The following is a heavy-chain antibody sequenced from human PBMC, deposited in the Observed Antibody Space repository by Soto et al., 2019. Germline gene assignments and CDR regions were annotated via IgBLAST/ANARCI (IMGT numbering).Heavy chain of an antibody. Sequence: QVQLQESGPGLVKPSQTLSLTCTVSGGSISSDAYYWSWIRQHPGKGLEWIGYIYYSGSTFFNPSRKRRVSISRDTSKSQFSLKLSSVTAADTAVYYCARSKVRLDYYYGMDVWGQGTTVTVSS. V-gene: IGHV4-31*03. CDR1: GGSISSDAYY. J-gene: IGHJ6*02. CDR2: IYYSGST. CDR3: ARSKVRLDYYYGMDV. D-gene: IGHD4-17*01.